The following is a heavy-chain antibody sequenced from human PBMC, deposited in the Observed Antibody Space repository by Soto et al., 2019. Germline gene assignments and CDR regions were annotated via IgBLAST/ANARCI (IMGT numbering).Heavy chain of an antibody. V-gene: IGHV4-30-4*01. CDR3: ARAKTYFDY. J-gene: IGHJ4*02. CDR2: IYYSGST. CDR1: GGSISSVYYY. Sequence: SETLSLTCTVSGGSISSVYYYWSWIRQPPGKGLEWIGYIYYSGSTYYNPSLKSRVTISVDTSKNQFSLKLSSVTAADTAVYYCARAKTYFDYWGQGTLVTVSS.